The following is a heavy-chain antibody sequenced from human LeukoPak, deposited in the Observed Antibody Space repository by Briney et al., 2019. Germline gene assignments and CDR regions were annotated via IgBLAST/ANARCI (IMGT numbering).Heavy chain of an antibody. V-gene: IGHV4-34*01. Sequence: SETLSLTCAVYGGSFSGYYWSWIRQPPGKGLEWIGEINHSGSTNYNPSLKSRVTISVDTSKNQFSLKLSSVTAADTAVYYCARAYSDYVSFDYCGQGTLVTVSS. D-gene: IGHD3-10*02. J-gene: IGHJ4*02. CDR3: ARAYSDYVSFDY. CDR2: INHSGST. CDR1: GGSFSGYY.